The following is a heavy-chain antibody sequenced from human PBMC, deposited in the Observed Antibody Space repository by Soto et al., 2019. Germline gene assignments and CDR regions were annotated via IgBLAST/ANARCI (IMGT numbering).Heavy chain of an antibody. CDR2: ISAYNGNT. CDR1: GYTFTSYG. V-gene: IGHV1-18*01. D-gene: IGHD3-9*01. CDR3: ARAKQDVLRYFDWLCDY. J-gene: IGHJ4*02. Sequence: ASVKVSCKASGYTFTSYGISWVRQAPGQGLEWMGWISAYNGNTNYAQKLQGRVTMTTDTSTSTAYMELRSLRSDDTAVYYCARAKQDVLRYFDWLCDYWGQGTLVSVSS.